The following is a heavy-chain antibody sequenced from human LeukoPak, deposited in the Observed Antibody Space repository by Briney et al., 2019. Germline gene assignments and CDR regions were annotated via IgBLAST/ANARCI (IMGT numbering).Heavy chain of an antibody. CDR1: GYTFTSYY. V-gene: IGHV1-46*01. Sequence: ASVTVSCKASGYTFTSYYMHWVRQAPGQGLEWMGIINPSGGSTSYAQKFQGRVTMTRDTSTSTVYMELSSLRSEDTAVYYCARVGRADAFDIWGQGTMVTVSS. CDR2: INPSGGST. D-gene: IGHD2-15*01. J-gene: IGHJ3*02. CDR3: ARVGRADAFDI.